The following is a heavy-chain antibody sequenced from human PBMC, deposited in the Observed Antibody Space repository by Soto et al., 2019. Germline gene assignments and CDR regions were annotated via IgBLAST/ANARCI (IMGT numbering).Heavy chain of an antibody. J-gene: IGHJ5*01. CDR1: GGSMRSYY. D-gene: IGHD4-17*01. CDR3: ARDSEYGDYDS. CDR2: VSYTGTT. Sequence: SETLSLTCTVSGGSMRSYYWTWIRQPPGKGLEWIGHVSYTGTTNYNPSLKSRLSISVDMSSHRFSLRLTSLTAADTATYFCARDSEYGDYDSWGHGTLVTSPQ. V-gene: IGHV4-59*01.